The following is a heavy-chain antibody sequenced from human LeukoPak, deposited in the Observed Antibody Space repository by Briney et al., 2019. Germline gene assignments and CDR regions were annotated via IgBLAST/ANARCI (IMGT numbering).Heavy chain of an antibody. V-gene: IGHV1-8*01. Sequence: GASVKVSCKASGYTFTSYDINWVRQATGQGLEWMGWMNPNSGNTGYAQKFQGRVTMTRNTSISTAYMELSSLRSEDTAVYYCARGGEGDTYYYYYYMDVWGKGTTVTVSS. CDR1: GYTFTSYD. CDR3: ARGGEGDTYYYYYYMDV. D-gene: IGHD5-18*01. CDR2: MNPNSGNT. J-gene: IGHJ6*03.